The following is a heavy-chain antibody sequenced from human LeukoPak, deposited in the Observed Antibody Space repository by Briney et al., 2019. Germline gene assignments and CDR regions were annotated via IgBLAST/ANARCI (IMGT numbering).Heavy chain of an antibody. J-gene: IGHJ4*02. D-gene: IGHD1-14*01. CDR2: LYIDGNT. CDR1: GFTVITND. Sequence: GGSLRLSCAASGFTVITNDMTWVRQAPGKGLEWVSVLYIDGNTKYADSVQGRFTISRDNSKNTLYLEMNSLSPDDTAVYYCARGVEPLAANTLAYWGQGTLVTVSS. V-gene: IGHV3-53*01. CDR3: ARGVEPLAANTLAY.